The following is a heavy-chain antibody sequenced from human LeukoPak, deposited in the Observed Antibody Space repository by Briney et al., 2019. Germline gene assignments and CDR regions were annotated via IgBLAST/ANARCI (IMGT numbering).Heavy chain of an antibody. CDR1: GFTFSSYA. V-gene: IGHV3-7*01. CDR2: IKLDGSEQ. J-gene: IGHJ3*01. CDR3: ARDGGIMNAFDL. D-gene: IGHD1-26*01. Sequence: GGSLRLSCVASGFTFSSYAISWVGQAPGKGLEGVASIKLDGSEQYYLDSVKGRFAISRDNAKNLMNLQMNILRAEDTAIYYCARDGGIMNAFDLWGQGTAVTVSS.